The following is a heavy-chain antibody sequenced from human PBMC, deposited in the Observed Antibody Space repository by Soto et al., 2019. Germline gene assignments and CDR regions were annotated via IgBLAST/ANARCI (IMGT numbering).Heavy chain of an antibody. CDR2: INHSGST. D-gene: IGHD4-17*01. CDR3: ARADPLTMPDYGDYFDY. J-gene: IGHJ4*02. V-gene: IGHV4-34*01. Sequence: SETLSLTCAVYGGSFSGYYWSWIRQPPVKGLEWIGEINHSGSTNYNPSLKSRVTISVDTSKNQFSLKLSSVTAADTAVYYCARADPLTMPDYGDYFDYWGQGTLVTVSS. CDR1: GGSFSGYY.